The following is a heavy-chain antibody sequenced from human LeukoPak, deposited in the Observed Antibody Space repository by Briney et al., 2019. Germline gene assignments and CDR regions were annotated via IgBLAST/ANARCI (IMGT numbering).Heavy chain of an antibody. CDR3: AKDREGDYYGSGTYNY. V-gene: IGHV3-23*01. Sequence: GGSLRLSFSASGFTFSSYAMSWVRQAPGKGLEWVSAISGSGGSTYYADSVKGRFTISRDNSENTLYLQMNSLRAEDTAVYYCAKDREGDYYGSGTYNYWGQGTLVTVSS. CDR2: ISGSGGST. CDR1: GFTFSSYA. J-gene: IGHJ4*02. D-gene: IGHD3-10*01.